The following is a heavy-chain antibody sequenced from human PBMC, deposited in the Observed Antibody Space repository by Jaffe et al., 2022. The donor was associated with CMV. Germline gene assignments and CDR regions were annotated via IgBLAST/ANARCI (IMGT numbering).Heavy chain of an antibody. CDR1: GFTVSSSY. CDR3: AKETKSQYYYYMDV. CDR2: IYAGDST. Sequence: EVQLVETGGGLIQPGGSLRLSCAASGFTVSSSYMSWVRQAPGKGLEWVSIIYAGDSTSYADSVKGRFTISRDSSKNTLYLQMNSLRAEDTAVYYCAKETKSQYYYYMDVWGKGTTVTVSS. V-gene: IGHV3-53*02. J-gene: IGHJ6*03.